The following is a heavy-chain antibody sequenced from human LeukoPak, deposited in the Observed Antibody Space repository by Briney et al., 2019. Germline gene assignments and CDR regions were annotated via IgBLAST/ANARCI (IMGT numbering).Heavy chain of an antibody. V-gene: IGHV4-4*07. CDR1: VGSISVDF. Sequence: PSETLCLTRTVSVGSISVDFWGWIRQPAGKRLEWIVRIYSSGSNNYNTSLKSRVTMSLDTSKNHLSLNLSSVTAADTAVYYCAREPTSGREPTSGRPPDYWGQGTLVTASS. J-gene: IGHJ4*02. D-gene: IGHD5-12*01. CDR2: IYSSGSN. CDR3: AREPTSGREPTSGRPPDY.